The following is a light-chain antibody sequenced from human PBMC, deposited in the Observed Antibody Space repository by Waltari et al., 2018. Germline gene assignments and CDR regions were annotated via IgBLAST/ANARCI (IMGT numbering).Light chain of an antibody. J-gene: IGKJ1*01. CDR1: QSVGKS. V-gene: IGKV3-20*01. CDR3: QHYVRLPAT. CDR2: DAS. Sequence: EIVLTQSPGTLSLSPGERANLACRASQSVGKSLAWYQQKPGQAPRLLIYDASRRATGIPDRFSGSGSGTDFSLTISRLEPEDFAVYYCQHYVRLPATFGQGTKVEI.